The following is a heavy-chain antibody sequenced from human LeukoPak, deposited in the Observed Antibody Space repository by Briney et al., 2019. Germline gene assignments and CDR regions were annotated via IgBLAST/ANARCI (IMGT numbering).Heavy chain of an antibody. D-gene: IGHD3-10*01. CDR2: ISSSGSTI. V-gene: IGHV3-48*03. J-gene: IGHJ6*04. Sequence: GGSLRLSCAASGFAFSSYEMNWVRQAPGKGLEWVSYISSSGSTIYYADSVKGRFTISRDNAKNSLYLQMNSLRAEDTAVYYCARDRDYYGSGSYCRSMDVWGKGTTVTVSS. CDR1: GFAFSSYE. CDR3: ARDRDYYGSGSYCRSMDV.